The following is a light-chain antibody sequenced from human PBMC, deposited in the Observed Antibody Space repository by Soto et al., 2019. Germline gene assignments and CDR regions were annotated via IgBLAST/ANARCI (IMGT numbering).Light chain of an antibody. CDR2: AAS. CDR1: QGISNY. V-gene: IGKV1-27*01. CDR3: QKYNSAPPEWT. Sequence: QSPSSLSASVGDRVTITCRASQGISNYLAWYQQKPGRVPVLLIYAASTLQSGVPSRFSGSGSGTDFTLTISSLQPEDVATYYCQKYNSAPPEWTFGQGTKVDIK. J-gene: IGKJ1*01.